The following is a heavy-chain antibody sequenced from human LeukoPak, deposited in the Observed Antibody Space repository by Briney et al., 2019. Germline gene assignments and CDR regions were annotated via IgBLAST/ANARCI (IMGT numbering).Heavy chain of an antibody. V-gene: IGHV4-34*01. D-gene: IGHD3-9*01. CDR3: ARITIFPPVYYYYGMDV. CDR1: GGSFSGYY. Sequence: SETLSLTCAVYGGSFSGYYWSWIRQPPGKGLEWIGEINHSGSTNYNPSLKSRVTISVDTSKNQFSLRLSSVTAADTGVYYCARITIFPPVYYYYGMDVWGQGTTVTVSS. J-gene: IGHJ6*02. CDR2: INHSGST.